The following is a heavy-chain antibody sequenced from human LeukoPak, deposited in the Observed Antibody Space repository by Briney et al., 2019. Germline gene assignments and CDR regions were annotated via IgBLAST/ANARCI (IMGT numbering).Heavy chain of an antibody. CDR2: ISSNGDTT. CDR3: AKGSGSYQGPFDY. D-gene: IGHD1-26*01. J-gene: IGHJ4*02. V-gene: IGHV3-9*01. CDR1: GFNFEDFA. Sequence: SVRLSCAASGFNFEDFALHWVRQVPGKGLQWVSSISSNGDTTGYADSVKRRFTISRDNAKNSLYLQMNTLRSEDKALYYCAKGSGSYQGPFDYWGQGTLVTVSS.